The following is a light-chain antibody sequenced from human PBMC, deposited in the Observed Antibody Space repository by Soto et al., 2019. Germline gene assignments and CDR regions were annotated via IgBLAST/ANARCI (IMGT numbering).Light chain of an antibody. CDR3: CSYAGNYTVL. J-gene: IGLJ2*01. CDR1: SSNIGGNS. Sequence: QSVMTQPPSVSAAPGQKVTISCSGSSSNIGGNSVSWYQQLPGTAPKLLIYDDDKRPSGIPDRFSGSKSGTSATLGITGFQTGDEADYYCCSYAGNYTVLFGGGTKLTVL. V-gene: IGLV1-51*01. CDR2: DDD.